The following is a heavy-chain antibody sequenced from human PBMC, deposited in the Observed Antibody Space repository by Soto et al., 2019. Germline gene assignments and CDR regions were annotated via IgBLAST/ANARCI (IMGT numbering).Heavy chain of an antibody. CDR1: GSSISSYY. Sequence: SETLSLTCTVSGSSISSYYWSWIRQPPGKGLEWIGYIYYSGSTNYNASLKRRVTISVDTSKKKFSLKVSSVTAADTAVYYCASFRRGGYYRDYWGQGTLVTVSS. CDR3: ASFRRGGYYRDY. D-gene: IGHD3-3*01. CDR2: IYYSGST. V-gene: IGHV4-59*01. J-gene: IGHJ4*02.